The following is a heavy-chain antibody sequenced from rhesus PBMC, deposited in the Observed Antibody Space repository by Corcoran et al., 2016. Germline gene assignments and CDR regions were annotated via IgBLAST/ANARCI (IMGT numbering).Heavy chain of an antibody. Sequence: QVQLQESGPGLVKPSETLSLTCAVSGGSISGGYDWGWIRQPPGKGLEWIGLIYGSSGSTNYNPSLKNRVTISKDTSKNQFSLKLSSVTAADTAVYYCARRGYSYNYFDYWGQGVLVTVSS. J-gene: IGHJ4*01. CDR2: IYGSSGST. V-gene: IGHV4-76*01. CDR3: ARRGYSYNYFDY. CDR1: GGSISGGYD. D-gene: IGHD5-12*01.